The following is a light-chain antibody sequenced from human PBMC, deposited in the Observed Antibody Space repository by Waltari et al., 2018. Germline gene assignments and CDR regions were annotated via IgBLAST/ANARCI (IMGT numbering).Light chain of an antibody. CDR2: YAN. CDR1: QGISSY. J-gene: IGKJ1*01. Sequence: IQMSQSPSSLSASVGDRVTITCRASQGISSYLNWYQQKPGKAPKLLIYYANSLASGVPSRFSGSGSGTEFTRTISSLQPEDFATYYCQQGNSNPWTFGQGTKVEIK. V-gene: IGKV1-13*02. CDR3: QQGNSNPWT.